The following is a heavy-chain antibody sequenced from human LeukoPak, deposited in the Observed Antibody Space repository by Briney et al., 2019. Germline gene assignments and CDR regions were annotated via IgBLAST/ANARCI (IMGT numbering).Heavy chain of an antibody. J-gene: IGHJ4*02. CDR1: GFPFHNYW. CDR3: ARGLYGSGRRSLMAH. V-gene: IGHV3-7*01. CDR2: INQGENEE. Sequence: PGGSLRPSCAASGFPFHNYWMTWVRQAPGKGLEWVANINQGENEEYYLDSVKGRFTISRDNAETSLFLQMTSLRVEDTAIYYCARGLYGSGRRSLMAHWGPGTLVAVSS. D-gene: IGHD3-10*01.